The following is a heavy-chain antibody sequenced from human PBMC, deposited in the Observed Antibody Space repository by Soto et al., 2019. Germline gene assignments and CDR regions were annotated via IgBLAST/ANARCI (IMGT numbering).Heavy chain of an antibody. Sequence: QVQLQASGPGQVKPSETLSLTCTVSGGSISSYYWSWIRQPPGKGLEWIGYIYYRGSTNYNPSLKSRVTISVDTSKNQFSLKLSSVTAADTAVYYCARDLDYRGNSVWYFDLWGRGTLVTVSS. CDR1: GGSISSYY. V-gene: IGHV4-59*01. D-gene: IGHD3-16*02. CDR3: ARDLDYRGNSVWYFDL. CDR2: IYYRGST. J-gene: IGHJ2*01.